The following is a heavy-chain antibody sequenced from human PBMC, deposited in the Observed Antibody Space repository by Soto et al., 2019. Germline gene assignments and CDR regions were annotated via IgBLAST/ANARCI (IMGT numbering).Heavy chain of an antibody. CDR3: ARGESRSSEGFDH. J-gene: IGHJ4*02. CDR1: GASISSYF. V-gene: IGHV4-59*01. Sequence: SETLSLTCIVSGASISSYFWSWVRQPPGKGLEWIGHISNRGSPNYNPSLKSRVTISVDTSKNQFSLKLSSVTAADTAVYYCARGESRSSEGFDHWGRVTLVTVSS. D-gene: IGHD6-6*01. CDR2: ISNRGSP.